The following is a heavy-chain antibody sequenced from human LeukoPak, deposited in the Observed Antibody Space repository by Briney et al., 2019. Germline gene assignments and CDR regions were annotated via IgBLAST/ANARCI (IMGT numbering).Heavy chain of an antibody. J-gene: IGHJ6*03. V-gene: IGHV4-59*01. CDR2: IYYSGST. D-gene: IGHD6-13*01. CDR1: GGSISSYY. Sequence: SETLSLTCTVSGGSISSYYWNWIRQPPGKGLEWIGYIYYSGSTNYNPSLKSRVTISVDTSKNQFSLKLSSVTAADTAVYYCARAGIAAAYYYMDVWGRGTTVPVSS. CDR3: ARAGIAAAYYYMDV.